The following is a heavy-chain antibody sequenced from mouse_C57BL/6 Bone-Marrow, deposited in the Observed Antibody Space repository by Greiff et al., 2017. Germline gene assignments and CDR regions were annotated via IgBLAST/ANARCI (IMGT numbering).Heavy chain of an antibody. J-gene: IGHJ3*01. CDR1: GFTFSSYA. D-gene: IGHD3-2*02. CDR2: ISSGGDYI. V-gene: IGHV5-9-1*02. CDR3: TRGRQLRPLFSY. Sequence: EVQRVESGEGLVKPGGSLKLSCAASGFTFSSYAMSWVRQTPEKRLEWVAYISSGGDYIYYADTVKGRFTISRDNARNTLYLQMSSLKSEDTAMYYCTRGRQLRPLFSYWGQGAPVTVS.